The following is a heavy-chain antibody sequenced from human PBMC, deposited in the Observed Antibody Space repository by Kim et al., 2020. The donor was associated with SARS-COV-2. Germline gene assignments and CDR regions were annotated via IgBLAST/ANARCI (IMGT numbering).Heavy chain of an antibody. CDR1: GFTFSSYA. V-gene: IGHV3-30-3*01. CDR2: ISYDGSNK. CDR3: ARDKSGTGYSGSYYGFDY. D-gene: IGHD1-26*01. Sequence: GGSLRLSCAASGFTFSSYAMHWVRQAPGKGLEWVAVISYDGSNKYYADSVKGRFTISRDNSKNTLYLQMNSLRAEDTAVYYCARDKSGTGYSGSYYGFDYWGQGTLVTVSS. J-gene: IGHJ4*02.